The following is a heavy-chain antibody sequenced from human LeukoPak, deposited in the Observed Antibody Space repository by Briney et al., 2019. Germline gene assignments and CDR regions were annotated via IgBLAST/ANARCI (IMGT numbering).Heavy chain of an antibody. V-gene: IGHV4-59*01. J-gene: IGHJ4*02. CDR2: IYYSGNT. D-gene: IGHD6-19*01. CDR3: ARDRLSSGWYDY. CDR1: GGSISTYY. Sequence: SETLSLTCTVSGGSISTYYWSWIRQPPGKGLEWIGYIYYSGNTNYNHSLKSRVTISVDTSKNRFSLKLSSVTAADKAVYYCARDRLSSGWYDYWGQGTLVTVSS.